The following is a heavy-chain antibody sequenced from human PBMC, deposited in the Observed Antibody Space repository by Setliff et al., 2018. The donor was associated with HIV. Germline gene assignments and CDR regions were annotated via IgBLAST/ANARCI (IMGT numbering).Heavy chain of an antibody. D-gene: IGHD2-15*01. CDR1: GSSFSTYW. V-gene: IGHV5-51*01. Sequence: GESLKIPCKTSGSSFSTYWVGWVRQMPGKGMEWLGILYFGDSDPKYNPSFEGKVTISADKSIKTAFLQWSSLKTWDTAIYYCARGRGGYFGGGRYYNLPFFDSWGQGTLVTVSS. CDR2: LYFGDSDP. CDR3: ARGRGGYFGGGRYYNLPFFDS. J-gene: IGHJ4*02.